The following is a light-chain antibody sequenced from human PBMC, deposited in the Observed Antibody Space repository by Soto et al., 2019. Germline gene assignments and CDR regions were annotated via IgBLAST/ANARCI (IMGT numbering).Light chain of an antibody. CDR3: HQYDKSPWT. J-gene: IGKJ1*01. V-gene: IGKV3-20*01. CDR1: QSVSTY. Sequence: EIVLTQSPGTLSLSPGDRATLSCRASQSVSTYLAWYQQQPGQAPRLLIYGASSRATGIPDRFSGSGSGTDFTLTISRLEPEDFAVYYCHQYDKSPWTFGQGTKVEIK. CDR2: GAS.